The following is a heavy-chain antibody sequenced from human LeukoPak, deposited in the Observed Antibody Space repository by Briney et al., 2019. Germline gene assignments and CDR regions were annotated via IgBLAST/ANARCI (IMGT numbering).Heavy chain of an antibody. V-gene: IGHV3-73*01. CDR2: IRSKANSYAT. CDR1: GFTFSGSA. D-gene: IGHD6-19*01. CDR3: TRQYSSGWLLGDY. J-gene: IGHJ4*02. Sequence: GGSLRLSCAASGFTFSGSAMHWVRQASGKGLEWVGRIRSKANSYATAYAASVKGRFTISRDDSKNTAYLQMNSLKTEDTAVYYCTRQYSSGWLLGDYWGQGTLVTVSS.